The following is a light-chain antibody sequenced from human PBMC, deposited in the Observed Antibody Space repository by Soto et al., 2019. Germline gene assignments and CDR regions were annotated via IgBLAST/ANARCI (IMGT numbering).Light chain of an antibody. CDR2: DVS. CDR1: QSVKNNY. J-gene: IGKJ4*01. V-gene: IGKV3-20*01. Sequence: EIVLTQSPGPLSLSPGERATLSCRASQSVKNNYLAWYQQKPGQAPRFLIYDVSSRATGIPDRFSGSGSGTDFTLTISRLEPEDFAVYYCQQYGSTPLTFGGGTKVEIK. CDR3: QQYGSTPLT.